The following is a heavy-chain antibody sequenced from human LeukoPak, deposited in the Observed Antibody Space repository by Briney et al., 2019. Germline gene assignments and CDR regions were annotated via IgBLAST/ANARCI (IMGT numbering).Heavy chain of an antibody. CDR1: DDSITMYY. D-gene: IGHD1-1*01. V-gene: IGHV4-59*01. Sequence: SETLSLTCTVSDDSITMYYWTWIRQPPGKGLEWIGHVDHTGSTNFNPSLNGRVSISRDTSKNLFSLRLRSVTAADTAVYFCARGRVSSSTWYSTYYYYFYMDVWGKGTTVTVSS. J-gene: IGHJ6*03. CDR3: ARGRVSSSTWYSTYYYYFYMDV. CDR2: VDHTGST.